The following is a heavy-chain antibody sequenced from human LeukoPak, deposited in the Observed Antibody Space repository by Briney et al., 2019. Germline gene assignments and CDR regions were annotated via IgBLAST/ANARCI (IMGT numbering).Heavy chain of an antibody. D-gene: IGHD3-10*01. CDR1: AITLSDRV. Sequence: GGSLRLSCAASAITLSDRVIHWVRQAPGKGLGWLTLIWSGAGGNTPFYGDSAKGRFTISRDTSKNTVYLEMRNLRPEDTAVYFCARDRAGSKPWVEFHPWGQGTLVTVSS. CDR2: IWSGAGGNTP. CDR3: ARDRAGSKPWVEFHP. V-gene: IGHV3-30*02. J-gene: IGHJ5*02.